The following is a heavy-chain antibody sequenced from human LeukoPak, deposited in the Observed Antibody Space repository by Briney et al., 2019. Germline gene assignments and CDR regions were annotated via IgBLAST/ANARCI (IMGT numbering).Heavy chain of an antibody. CDR1: GFTFSSYG. V-gene: IGHV3-30*18. D-gene: IGHD3-22*01. Sequence: PGGSLRLSCAASGFTFSSYGMHWVRQAPGKGLEWVAVISCDGDNKFYADSVKGRFTISRDNSKNTLYLQMNSLRAEDTAVYYCAKPAGYYYDSSGLDYWGQGTLVTVSS. J-gene: IGHJ4*02. CDR3: AKPAGYYYDSSGLDY. CDR2: ISCDGDNK.